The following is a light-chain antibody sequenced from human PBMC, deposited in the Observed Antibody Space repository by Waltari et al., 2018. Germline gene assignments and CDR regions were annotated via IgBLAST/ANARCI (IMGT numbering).Light chain of an antibody. V-gene: IGKV3-11*01. CDR2: GAS. Sequence: EVVLTQSPGTLSLSPGERATLSCRASQIFRNTLAWYQWKPGQAPRLLIYGASNRATGIPGRISGSGSGTDLTLTISSLEPEDSAVYYCQQGNIWPPIIFGGGTKVVIK. J-gene: IGKJ4*01. CDR3: QQGNIWPPII. CDR1: QIFRNT.